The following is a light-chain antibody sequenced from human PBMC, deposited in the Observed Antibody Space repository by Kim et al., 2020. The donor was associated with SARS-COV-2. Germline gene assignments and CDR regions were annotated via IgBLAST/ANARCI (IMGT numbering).Light chain of an antibody. CDR2: DAS. CDR3: QQRGNWPT. V-gene: IGKV3-11*01. CDR1: QSVRTY. J-gene: IGKJ5*01. Sequence: SLSPRARATLSYRASQSVRTYLAWYQQKPGQSPRLLIYDASNRATGIPARFSGSGSGTDFTHTISSLEPEDFAVYYCQQRGNWPTFGQGTRLEIK.